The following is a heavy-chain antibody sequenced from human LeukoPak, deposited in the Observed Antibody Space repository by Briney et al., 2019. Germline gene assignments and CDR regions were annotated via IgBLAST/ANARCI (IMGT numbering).Heavy chain of an antibody. D-gene: IGHD5-12*01. CDR3: ASGYSGYDIPFFDY. Sequence: PGGSLRLSCAASGFTVSSNYMGWVRQAPGKGLEWVSVIYSGGSTYYADSVKGRFTISRDNSKNTLYLQMNSLRAEDTAVYYCASGYSGYDIPFFDYWGQGTLVTVSS. V-gene: IGHV3-53*01. CDR1: GFTVSSNY. J-gene: IGHJ4*02. CDR2: IYSGGST.